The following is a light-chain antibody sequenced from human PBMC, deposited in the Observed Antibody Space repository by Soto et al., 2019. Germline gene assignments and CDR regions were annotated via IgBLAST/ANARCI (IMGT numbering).Light chain of an antibody. CDR3: LQDYNYPRT. CDR2: GAV. V-gene: IGKV1-6*01. J-gene: IGKJ1*01. CDR1: QGIRND. Sequence: AIQMTQSPSSLSASVGDRVTITCRASQGIRNDLGWYQHKPGEAPKLLMYGAVSLQSGVPSRFSGSGSGTDFTLTISSLQPEDFATYYCLQDYNYPRTFGQGTKVEMK.